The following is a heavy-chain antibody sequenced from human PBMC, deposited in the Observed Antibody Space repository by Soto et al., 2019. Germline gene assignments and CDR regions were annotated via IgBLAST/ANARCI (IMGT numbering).Heavy chain of an antibody. J-gene: IGHJ6*02. CDR1: GFTFSGSA. CDR3: TRHLVDV. Sequence: EVQLVESGGGLVQPGGSLKLSCATSGFTFSGSAMHWVRQASGKGLEWVGRIRSKPNNYATAYAASVKGRFTISRDDSKNTAYLQMNSLKTEDTAVYYCTRHLVDVWGQRTTVTVSS. CDR2: IRSKPNNYAT. V-gene: IGHV3-73*02.